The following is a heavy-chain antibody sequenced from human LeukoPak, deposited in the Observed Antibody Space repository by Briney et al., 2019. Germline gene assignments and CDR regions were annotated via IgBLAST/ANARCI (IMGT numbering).Heavy chain of an antibody. Sequence: SETLSLTCAVYGGSFSGYYWSWIRQPPGKGLEWIGEINHSGSTNYNPSLKSRVTTSVDTSKNQFSLKLSSVTAADTAVYYCANGLSVTTLKYWGQGTLVTVSS. D-gene: IGHD4-17*01. CDR3: ANGLSVTTLKY. CDR1: GGSFSGYY. V-gene: IGHV4-34*01. J-gene: IGHJ4*02. CDR2: INHSGST.